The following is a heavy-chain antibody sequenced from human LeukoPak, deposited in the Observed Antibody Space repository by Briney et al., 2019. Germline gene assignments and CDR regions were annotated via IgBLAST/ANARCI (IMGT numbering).Heavy chain of an antibody. CDR2: IKSKTDGGTT. CDR3: TTDYLPGAVANSE. Sequence: GGSLRLSCVDSGLTFNKYWMSWVRQAPGKGLEWVGRIKSKTDGGTTDYAAPVKGRFTISRDDSKNTLYLQMNSLKTEDTAVYYCTTDYLPGAVANSEWGQGTLVTVSS. CDR1: GLTFNKYW. J-gene: IGHJ4*02. D-gene: IGHD6-19*01. V-gene: IGHV3-15*01.